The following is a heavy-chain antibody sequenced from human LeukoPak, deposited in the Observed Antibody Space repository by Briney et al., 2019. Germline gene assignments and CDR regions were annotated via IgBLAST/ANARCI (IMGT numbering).Heavy chain of an antibody. V-gene: IGHV3-21*01. D-gene: IGHD5-12*01. CDR3: ARDKIQWLRYSYFDY. Sequence: SGGSLRLSCAASGFTFSSYSMNWVRQAPGKGLEWVSYISSDSSNIFYADSFKGRFTISRDNAQNSLYLQMNSLRVEDTAVYYCARDKIQWLRYSYFDYWGQGVLVTVSS. CDR1: GFTFSSYS. J-gene: IGHJ4*02. CDR2: ISSDSSNI.